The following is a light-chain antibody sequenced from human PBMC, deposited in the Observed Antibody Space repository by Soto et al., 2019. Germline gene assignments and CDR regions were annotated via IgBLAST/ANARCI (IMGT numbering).Light chain of an antibody. Sequence: QSVLTQPASVSGSPGQSITISGTGTSSDVGGYNYVSWYQQHPGKAPKLMIYEVSNRPSGVSNRFSGSKSGNTASLTISGLQAEDEADYYCSSYTSSSTLEYVFGTGTKVTVL. CDR3: SSYTSSSTLEYV. CDR2: EVS. V-gene: IGLV2-14*01. J-gene: IGLJ1*01. CDR1: SSDVGGYNY.